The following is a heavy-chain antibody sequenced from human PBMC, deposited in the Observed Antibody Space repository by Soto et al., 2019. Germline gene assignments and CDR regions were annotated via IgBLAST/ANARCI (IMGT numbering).Heavy chain of an antibody. V-gene: IGHV4-31*01. CDR3: ATYRFSGSKWSKFDY. J-gene: IGHJ4*02. Sequence: SETLSLTCTVSCVTISSGAYYWSWIRQHPAKGLAWIGNIYYNTSTYYSPSLNSPVAPTFDTSNNHFSVRLTPVTPAHTATYYCATYRFSGSKWSKFDYWGQGTLVTVSS. CDR1: CVTISSGAYY. CDR2: IYYNTST. D-gene: IGHD6-13*01.